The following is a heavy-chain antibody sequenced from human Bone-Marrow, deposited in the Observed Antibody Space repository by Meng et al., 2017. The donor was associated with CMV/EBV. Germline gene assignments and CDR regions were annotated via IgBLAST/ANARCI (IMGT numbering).Heavy chain of an antibody. CDR1: GFTFSSYA. J-gene: IGHJ4*02. V-gene: IGHV3-30-3*01. Sequence: SCAASGFTFSSYAMHWVRQAPGKGLEWVAVISYDGSNKYYADSVKGRFTISRDNSKNTLYLQMNSLRAEDTAVYYCASETGDGGYFDYWGQGTLVTVSS. CDR2: ISYDGSNK. CDR3: ASETGDGGYFDY. D-gene: IGHD7-27*01.